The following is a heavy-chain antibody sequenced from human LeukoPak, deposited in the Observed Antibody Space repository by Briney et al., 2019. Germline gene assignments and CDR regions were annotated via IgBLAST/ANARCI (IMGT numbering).Heavy chain of an antibody. D-gene: IGHD6-6*01. CDR2: ISKGSAYI. Sequence: GGSLRLSCAASGFTFSSYIMNWVRQAPGKGVEWVSCISKGSAYIYYADSVKGRFTIYRDNAKTTLYLQMSSLRAEDTAVYYCAREEDSTAIRSSDGMDVWGQGTTVTVSS. V-gene: IGHV3-21*01. CDR1: GFTFSSYI. CDR3: AREEDSTAIRSSDGMDV. J-gene: IGHJ6*02.